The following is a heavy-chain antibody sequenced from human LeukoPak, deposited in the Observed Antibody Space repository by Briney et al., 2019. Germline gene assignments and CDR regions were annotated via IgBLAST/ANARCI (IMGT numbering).Heavy chain of an antibody. V-gene: IGHV3-33*01. D-gene: IGHD6-13*01. J-gene: IGHJ4*02. CDR3: ARGAIAAADSPTDY. CDR2: IWYDGSNK. CDR1: GFSFSSYG. Sequence: GESLRLSCAASGFSFSSYGMHWVRQAPGKGLDWVSVIWYDGSNKYYADSVKGRFTISRDNSKNTLYLQMNSLRAEDTAVYYCARGAIAAADSPTDYWGQGTLVTVSS.